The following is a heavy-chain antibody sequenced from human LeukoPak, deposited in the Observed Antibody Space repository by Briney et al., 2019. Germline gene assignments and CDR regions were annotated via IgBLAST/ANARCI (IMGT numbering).Heavy chain of an antibody. Sequence: SETLSLTCTVSGGSISSYYWSWIRQPPGKGLEWIGYIYYSGSTNYNPSLKSQVTISVDTSKNQFSLKLSSVTAADTAVYYCARGKSGYSYGRSFDYWGQGTLVTVSS. V-gene: IGHV4-59*12. D-gene: IGHD5-18*01. CDR2: IYYSGST. CDR3: ARGKSGYSYGRSFDY. J-gene: IGHJ4*02. CDR1: GGSISSYY.